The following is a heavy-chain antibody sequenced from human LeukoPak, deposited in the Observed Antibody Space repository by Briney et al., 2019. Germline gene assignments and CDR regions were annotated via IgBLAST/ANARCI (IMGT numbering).Heavy chain of an antibody. CDR2: ISGSGGST. D-gene: IGHD2-2*01. CDR1: GFAFSSYA. CDR3: AKDLYSSSWLGNFYYGMDV. J-gene: IGHJ6*02. V-gene: IGHV3-23*01. Sequence: GGSLRLSCAASGFAFSSYAMSWVRQAPGKGLECVSVISGSGGSTNYADSVKGRFTISRDNSKNTLYLQTNSLRAEDTAVYYCAKDLYSSSWLGNFYYGMDVWGRGTTVTVSS.